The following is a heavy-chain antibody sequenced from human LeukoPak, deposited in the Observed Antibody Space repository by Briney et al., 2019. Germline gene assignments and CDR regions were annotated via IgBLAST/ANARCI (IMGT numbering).Heavy chain of an antibody. J-gene: IGHJ4*02. CDR3: ARGTEYYYDSSGYYYAFDY. CDR2: IIPIFGTA. V-gene: IGHV1-69*13. Sequence: SVKVSCKASGGTFSSYAISWVRQAPGQGLEWMGGIIPIFGTANHAQKFQGRVTITADESTSTAYMELSSLRSEDTAVYYCARGTEYYYDSSGYYYAFDYWGQGTLVTVSS. D-gene: IGHD3-22*01. CDR1: GGTFSSYA.